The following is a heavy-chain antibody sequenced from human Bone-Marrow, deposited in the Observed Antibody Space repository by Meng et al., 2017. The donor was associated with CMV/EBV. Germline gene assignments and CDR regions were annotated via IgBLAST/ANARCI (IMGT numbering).Heavy chain of an antibody. CDR2: INWNGGST. J-gene: IGHJ4*02. CDR3: AKDYGSGSWYLDY. Sequence: GGSLRLSCAASGFTFDDYGMSWVRQAPGKGLEWVSGINWNGGSTGYADSVKGRFTISRDNAKNSLYLQMNSLRAEDTAVYYCAKDYGSGSWYLDYWGQGTRVTGSS. V-gene: IGHV3-20*04. CDR1: GFTFDDYG. D-gene: IGHD3-10*01.